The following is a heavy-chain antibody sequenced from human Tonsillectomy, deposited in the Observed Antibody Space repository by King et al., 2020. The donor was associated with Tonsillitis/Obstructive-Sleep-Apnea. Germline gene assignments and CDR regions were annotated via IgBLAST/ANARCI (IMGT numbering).Heavy chain of an antibody. D-gene: IGHD4-11*01. CDR1: GGSVSSGSYY. CDR2: IYYRGST. V-gene: IGHV4-61*01. J-gene: IGHJ4*02. Sequence: QLQESGPGLVKPSETLSLTCTVSGGSVSSGSYYWSWIRQPPGKGLEWIGYIYYRGSTNSNPSLKSRVPISVDTSKHQFSLKLSSVTAADTAVYFCARPTTVTAYYFDYWGQGTLVTVSS. CDR3: ARPTTVTAYYFDY.